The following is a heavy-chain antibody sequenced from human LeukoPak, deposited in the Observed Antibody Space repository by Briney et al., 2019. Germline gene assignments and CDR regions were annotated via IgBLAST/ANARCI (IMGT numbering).Heavy chain of an antibody. CDR2: ISAYNGNT. V-gene: IGHV1-18*01. CDR3: ARAAGPYYGSGSYYFDY. Sequence: ASVKVSCKASGYTFTSYGISWVRQAPGQGLEWMGWISAYNGNTNYAQKLQGRVTMTTDTSTSTAYMELRSLRSDDTAVYYCARAAGPYYGSGSYYFDYWGQGTLVTVSS. D-gene: IGHD3-10*01. CDR1: GYTFTSYG. J-gene: IGHJ4*02.